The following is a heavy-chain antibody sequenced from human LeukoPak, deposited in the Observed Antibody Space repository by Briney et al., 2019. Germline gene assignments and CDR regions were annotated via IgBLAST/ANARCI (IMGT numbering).Heavy chain of an antibody. CDR1: GYTLTGHY. CDR2: INPNSGAT. Sequence: ASVKLSCKASGYTLTGHYMHWVRQAPGQGLERMGWINPNSGATNYAQKFQGRVTMTRDTSINTAYMELSRLRSDDTAVYYCARVNYYGRVDYFDYWGQGSLVTVSS. D-gene: IGHD3-10*01. CDR3: ARVNYYGRVDYFDY. V-gene: IGHV1-2*02. J-gene: IGHJ4*02.